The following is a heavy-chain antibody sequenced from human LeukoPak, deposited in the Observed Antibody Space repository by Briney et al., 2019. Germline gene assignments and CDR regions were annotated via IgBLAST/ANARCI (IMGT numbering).Heavy chain of an antibody. V-gene: IGHV4-59*01. D-gene: IGHD3-9*01. J-gene: IGHJ5*02. CDR1: GGAISSYY. Sequence: SETLSLTCTVSGGAISSYYWSWIRQPAGKGLEWIGYIYYSGSTNYNPSLKSRVTISVDTSKNQFSLKLSSVTAADTAVYYCARDYDVLTAYPPTQLFDPWGQGTLVTVSS. CDR3: ARDYDVLTAYPPTQLFDP. CDR2: IYYSGST.